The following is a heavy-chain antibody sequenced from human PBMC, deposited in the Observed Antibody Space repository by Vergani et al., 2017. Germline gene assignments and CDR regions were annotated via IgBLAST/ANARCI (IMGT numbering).Heavy chain of an antibody. CDR1: GYTFTSYA. CDR3: ARDQSVVGATYYYYYMDV. CDR2: INAGNGNT. J-gene: IGHJ6*03. D-gene: IGHD1-26*01. Sequence: QVQLVQSGAEVKKPGASVKVSCKASGYTFTSYAMHWVRQAPGQRLEWMGWINAGNGNTKYSQKFQGRVTITRDTSASTAYMELSSLRSEDTAVYYCARDQSVVGATYYYYYMDVWGKG. V-gene: IGHV1-3*01.